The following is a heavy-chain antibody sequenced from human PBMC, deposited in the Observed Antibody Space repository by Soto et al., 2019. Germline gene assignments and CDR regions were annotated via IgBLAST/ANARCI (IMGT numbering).Heavy chain of an antibody. V-gene: IGHV1-18*01. CDR3: ARDRDCSGGSCDYYGMDV. J-gene: IGHJ6*02. Sequence: ASVKVSCKASGYTFTSYGISWVRQAPGQGLEWMGWISAYNGNTNYAQKLQGRVTMTTDTSTSTAYMELRSLRSDDTAVYYCARDRDCSGGSCDYYGMDVWGQGTTVTVSS. CDR2: ISAYNGNT. CDR1: GYTFTSYG. D-gene: IGHD2-15*01.